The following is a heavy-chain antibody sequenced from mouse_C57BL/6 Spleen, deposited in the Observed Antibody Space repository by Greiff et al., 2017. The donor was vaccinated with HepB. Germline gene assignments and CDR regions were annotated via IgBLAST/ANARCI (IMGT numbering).Heavy chain of an antibody. V-gene: IGHV14-4*01. CDR2: IDPENGDT. Sequence: EVQVVESGAELVRPGASVKLSCTASGFNIKDDYMHWVKQRPEQGLEWIGWIDPENGDTEYASKFQGKATITADTSSNTAYLQLSSLTSEDTAVYYCTTWENVDYFDYWGQGTTLTVSS. D-gene: IGHD4-1*01. CDR1: GFNIKDDY. J-gene: IGHJ2*01. CDR3: TTWENVDYFDY.